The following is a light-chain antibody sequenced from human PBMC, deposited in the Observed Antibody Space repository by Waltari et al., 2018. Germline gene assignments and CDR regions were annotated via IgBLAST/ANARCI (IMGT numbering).Light chain of an antibody. Sequence: QLVLTQSPSASASLGASVKLTCTLSSGHSSNVIAWLQQQPEQGPRYLMKVTSDGSHSKGDEIPVRFSGSSSGAERYLTISSLQSEDEADDDCQTGGHGTWVFGGGTKLTVL. CDR2: VTSDGSH. J-gene: IGLJ3*02. CDR1: SGHSSNV. CDR3: QTGGHGTWV. V-gene: IGLV4-69*01.